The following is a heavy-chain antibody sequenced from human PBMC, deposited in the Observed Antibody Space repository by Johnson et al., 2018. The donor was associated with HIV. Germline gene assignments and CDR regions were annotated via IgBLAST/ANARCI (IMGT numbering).Heavy chain of an antibody. J-gene: IGHJ3*02. CDR1: GFTFSTYA. Sequence: VQLVESGGGVVQLGRSLRLSCAASGFTFSTYALHWVRQAPGKGLEWVSYISSSGSTIYYADSVKGRFTISRDNSKNTLYLQMNSLRPEDTAVYYCARDSSNSFRFEMYAFDIWGQGTMVTVSS. CDR3: ARDSSNSFRFEMYAFDI. V-gene: IGHV3-48*01. D-gene: IGHD6-6*01. CDR2: ISSSGSTI.